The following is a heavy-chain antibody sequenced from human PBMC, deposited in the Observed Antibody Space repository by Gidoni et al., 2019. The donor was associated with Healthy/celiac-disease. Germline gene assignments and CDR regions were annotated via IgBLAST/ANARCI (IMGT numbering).Heavy chain of an antibody. CDR3: ARDLDTAMVFSWFDP. Sequence: QVQLVQSGAEVKKPGASVKVSCKASGYTFTSYAMHWVRQAPGQRLEWMGWINAGNGNTKYSQKFQGRVTITRDTSASTAYMELSSLRSEDTAVYYCARDLDTAMVFSWFDPWGQGTLVTVSS. D-gene: IGHD5-18*01. CDR1: GYTFTSYA. J-gene: IGHJ5*02. V-gene: IGHV1-3*01. CDR2: INAGNGNT.